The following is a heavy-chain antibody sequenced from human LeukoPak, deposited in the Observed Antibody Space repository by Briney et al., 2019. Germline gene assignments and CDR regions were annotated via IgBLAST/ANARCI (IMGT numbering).Heavy chain of an antibody. CDR1: GFTFSSYG. V-gene: IGHV3-23*01. Sequence: GGTLGLSCAASGFTFSSYGMSWVRQAPGKGLEWVSAISGSGGSTYYADSVKGRFTISRDNSKNTLYLQMNSLRAEDTAVYYCAKDFYYDSSGYYLRVPFDYWGQGTLVTVSS. CDR3: AKDFYYDSSGYYLRVPFDY. J-gene: IGHJ4*02. D-gene: IGHD3-22*01. CDR2: ISGSGGST.